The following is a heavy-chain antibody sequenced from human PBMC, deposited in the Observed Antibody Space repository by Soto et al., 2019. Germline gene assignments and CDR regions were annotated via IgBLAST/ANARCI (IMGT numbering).Heavy chain of an antibody. J-gene: IGHJ4*02. D-gene: IGHD3-3*01. CDR2: VYHTWRT. CDR3: ARDFAYFDS. V-gene: IGHV4-61*01. Sequence: QVQLQESGPGLVKPSATLSLTCTVSGGSFKSGSYSWSSIRQPPGKALEWLGYVYHTWRTRYNPSLKARVSISVDTSKDQFSLNLDSVTAADTAVYFCARDFAYFDSWGQGTLVTVSS. CDR1: GGSFKSGSYS.